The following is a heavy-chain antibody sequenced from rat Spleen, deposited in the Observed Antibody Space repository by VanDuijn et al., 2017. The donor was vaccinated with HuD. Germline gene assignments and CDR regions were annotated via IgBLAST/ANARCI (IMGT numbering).Heavy chain of an antibody. V-gene: IGHV5-29*01. CDR2: ISYDGSST. D-gene: IGHD1-2*01. CDR1: GFTFSDYY. J-gene: IGHJ1*01. Sequence: EVQLVESDGGLVQPGRSLKLSCAASGFTFSDYYMAWVRQAPTKGLEWVATISYDGSSTYYRDSVKGRFTISRDNAKSTLYLQMDSLRSEDTATYYCARRAIAANYWYFDFWGPGTMVTVSS. CDR3: ARRAIAANYWYFDF.